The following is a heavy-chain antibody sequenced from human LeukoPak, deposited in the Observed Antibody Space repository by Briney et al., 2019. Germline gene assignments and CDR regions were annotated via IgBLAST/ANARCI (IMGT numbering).Heavy chain of an antibody. Sequence: SETLSLTCTVSGGSISSSSYYWGWIRQPPGKGLEWIGSIYYSGSTYYNPSLKSRVTISVDTSKNQFSLKLSSVTAADTAVYYCARADDNWNYVGWFDPWGQGTLVTVSS. CDR3: ARADDNWNYVGWFDP. CDR2: IYYSGST. D-gene: IGHD1-7*01. J-gene: IGHJ5*02. V-gene: IGHV4-39*07. CDR1: GGSISSSSYY.